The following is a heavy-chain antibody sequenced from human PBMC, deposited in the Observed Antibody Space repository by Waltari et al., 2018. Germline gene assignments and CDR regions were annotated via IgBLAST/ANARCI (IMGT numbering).Heavy chain of an antibody. V-gene: IGHV3-21*02. Sequence: EVQLVESGGGLVKPGGSLRLSCEASGFTFSSYNMNWVRQAPGWGLGWVSSISSTSSYTNQADSVKGRFTISRDNAKNSLYLQMNSLRAEDTAMYYCATGGWGFFLDHWGQGALVTVSS. D-gene: IGHD7-27*01. CDR2: ISSTSSYT. J-gene: IGHJ4*02. CDR1: GFTFSSYN. CDR3: ATGGWGFFLDH.